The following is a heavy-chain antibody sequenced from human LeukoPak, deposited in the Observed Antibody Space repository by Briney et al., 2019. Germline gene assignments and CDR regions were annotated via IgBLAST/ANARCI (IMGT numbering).Heavy chain of an antibody. D-gene: IGHD3-22*01. V-gene: IGHV1-69*05. J-gene: IGHJ4*02. CDR2: IIPIFGTA. Sequence: SVKVSCKASGGTFSSSAINWVRQAPGQGLEWMGGIIPIFGTANYAQKFQGRVTITTDESTSTAYMELSSLRSEDTAVYYCARTTYYYDSSGYYSPRDYFDYWGQGTLVTVSS. CDR1: GGTFSSSA. CDR3: ARTTYYYDSSGYYSPRDYFDY.